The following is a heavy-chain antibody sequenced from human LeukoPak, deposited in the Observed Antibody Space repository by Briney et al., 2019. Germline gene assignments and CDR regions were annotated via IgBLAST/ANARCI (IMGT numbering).Heavy chain of an antibody. J-gene: IGHJ4*02. V-gene: IGHV3-30-3*01. CDR1: GFSFSDAW. CDR3: AREAGRY. CDR2: ISYDGSNK. Sequence: GGSLRLSCAASGFSFSDAWMNWVRQAPGKGLEWVAVISYDGSNKYYADSVKGRFTISRDNSKNTLYLQMNSLRAEDTAVYYCAREAGRYWGQGTLVTVSS.